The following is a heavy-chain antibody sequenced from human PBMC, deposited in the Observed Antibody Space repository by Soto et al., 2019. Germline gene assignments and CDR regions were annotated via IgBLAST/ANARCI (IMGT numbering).Heavy chain of an antibody. CDR3: AKDIRYGGYVPFDC. D-gene: IGHD4-17*01. J-gene: IGHJ4*02. V-gene: IGHV3-30*18. Sequence: QVQLVESGGGVVQHGRSLRLSSAASGFTFSSYCMHWVRHDPGKGLEWVAVISHDGSNKYYADSVKGRFTIPRDNSKNTLYLQMNRLRAEDTAVYYCAKDIRYGGYVPFDCWGQGTLVTVSS. CDR2: ISHDGSNK. CDR1: GFTFSSYC.